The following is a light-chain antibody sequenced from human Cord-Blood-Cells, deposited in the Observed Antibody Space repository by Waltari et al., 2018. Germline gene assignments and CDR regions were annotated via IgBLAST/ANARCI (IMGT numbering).Light chain of an antibody. CDR1: QSVSSN. CDR2: GAA. J-gene: IGKJ1*01. V-gene: IGKV3-15*01. CDR3: QQYNNWLRT. Sequence: EIVMTQSPANLSLSPEDRATLSCRASQSVSSNSAWYQQIPGQAPRLLIYGAATRATVIPARFSGSRSGTEFTLTISSLQSEDFAVYYCQQYNNWLRTFGQGTKVEIK.